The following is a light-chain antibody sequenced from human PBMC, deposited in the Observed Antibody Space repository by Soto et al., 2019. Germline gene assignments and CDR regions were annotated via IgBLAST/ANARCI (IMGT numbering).Light chain of an antibody. Sequence: QSALTQPASVSGSPGQSVTISCTGTSSDVGGYNYVSWYQQHPGKAPKLVIYGVNYRPSGVSARFSGSKFQNTASLTISCLQAEDEADYYCSSYRSGSVVLFGGGTKLTVL. J-gene: IGLJ3*02. CDR1: SSDVGGYNY. CDR3: SSYRSGSVVL. V-gene: IGLV2-14*01. CDR2: GVN.